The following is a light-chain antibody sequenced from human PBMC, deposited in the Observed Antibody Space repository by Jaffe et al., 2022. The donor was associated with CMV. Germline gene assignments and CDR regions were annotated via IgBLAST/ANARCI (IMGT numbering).Light chain of an antibody. CDR3: QQSYGIPLT. J-gene: IGKJ3*01. CDR1: QGISTY. V-gene: IGKV1-39*01. CDR2: VAS. Sequence: DIQMTQFPSSLSASVGDRVTITCRASQGISTYLYWYQQKPGKAPKLLISVASTLESGVPSRFSGSGSETDFTLTISSLQPEDFATYYCQQSYGIPLTFGPGTKVDIK.